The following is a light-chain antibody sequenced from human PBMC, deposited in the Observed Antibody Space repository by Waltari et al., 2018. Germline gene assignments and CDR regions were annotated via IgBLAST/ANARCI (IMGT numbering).Light chain of an antibody. CDR3: CSYAGSYSLLV. Sequence: SALTQPRSVSGSPGQSVTISFIGTSSDVGGYNYVSWYQHHAGKAPKVIIYDVTKRPSGVPDRFSGSKSGNTASLTISGLQAEDEADYYCCSYAGSYSLLVFGGGTKLTVL. J-gene: IGLJ2*01. V-gene: IGLV2-11*01. CDR1: SSDVGGYNY. CDR2: DVT.